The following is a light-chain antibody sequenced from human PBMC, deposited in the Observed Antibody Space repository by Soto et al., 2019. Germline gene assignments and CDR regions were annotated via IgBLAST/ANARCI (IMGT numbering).Light chain of an antibody. V-gene: IGKV3-15*01. CDR1: QGVSRK. CDR2: GAS. CDR3: QQYHTWPIT. Sequence: DIVMTQSPATLSVAPGERVTFSCRASQGVSRKLAWYQHKPGQAPRLLISGASTGAPGIPARFSGSGSGTEFTLTISSLQSEDCAIYYCQQYHTWPITFGGGTTVEIK. J-gene: IGKJ4*01.